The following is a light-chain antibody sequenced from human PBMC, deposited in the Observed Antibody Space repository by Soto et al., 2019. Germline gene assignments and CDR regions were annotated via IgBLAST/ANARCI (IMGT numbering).Light chain of an antibody. V-gene: IGKV1-5*03. CDR3: QQYDTYWT. Sequence: DIQMTQSPSTLSASVGDRVIITCRASESISNWLAWYQQKPRKAPNLLIYKASSLKSGVPLRFSGSGSGTEFTLTINSLQPDDFATYYCQQYDTYWTFGQGTKVEFK. CDR1: ESISNW. CDR2: KAS. J-gene: IGKJ1*01.